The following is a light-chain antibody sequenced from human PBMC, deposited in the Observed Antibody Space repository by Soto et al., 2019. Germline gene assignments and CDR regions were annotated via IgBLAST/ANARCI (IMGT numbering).Light chain of an antibody. CDR2: GAS. Sequence: EIVLTQSPGTLSLSPGERATLSCRASQSVSSYLAWYQQKPGQPPRLLIYGASTRATGIPARFSGSGSGTEFTLTISSLQSVDFAVYSCQQYNNWPWTFGQGTKVDIK. V-gene: IGKV3-15*01. CDR1: QSVSSY. CDR3: QQYNNWPWT. J-gene: IGKJ1*01.